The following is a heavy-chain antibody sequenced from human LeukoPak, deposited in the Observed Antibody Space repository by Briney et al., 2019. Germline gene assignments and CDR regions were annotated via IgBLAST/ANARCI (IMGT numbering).Heavy chain of an antibody. J-gene: IGHJ5*02. D-gene: IGHD5-24*01. CDR2: IYYSGST. V-gene: IGHV4-59*01. CDR3: AREETANNWFDP. CDR1: GGSISSYY. Sequence: SETLSLTCTVSGGSISSYYWSWIRQPPGQGLEWIGYIYYSGSTNYNPSLKSRVTISVDTSKNQFSLKLSSVTAADTAVYYCAREETANNWFDPWGQGTLVTVSS.